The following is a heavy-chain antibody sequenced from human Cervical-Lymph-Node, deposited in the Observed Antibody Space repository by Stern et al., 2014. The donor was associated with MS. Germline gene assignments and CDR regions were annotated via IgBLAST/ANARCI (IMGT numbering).Heavy chain of an antibody. CDR1: GYSFTGYH. V-gene: IGHV1-2*02. D-gene: IGHD1-1*01. Sequence: VQLVESGAEVKRPGASVKVSCTASGYSFTGYHEHWVRQAPGQGLEWMGWINPYNGDKKYSQRFQGRVTMTRDTSTSTAYMDLSRLIFDDTAVYYCARGIGTVLLSYWGQGTLVTVSA. J-gene: IGHJ4*02. CDR3: ARGIGTVLLSY. CDR2: INPYNGDK.